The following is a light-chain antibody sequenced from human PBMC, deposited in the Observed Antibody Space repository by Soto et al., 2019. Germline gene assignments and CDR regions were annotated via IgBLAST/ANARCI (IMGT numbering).Light chain of an antibody. CDR1: QSGSAY. Sequence: EIVLTQSPATLYLSPGARATLSGRASQSGSAYFAGYQQKPVPAPRLLIYDAPNRATGIPARVSGSGSGTDLTLTISSLEPADFAVYYCKQRANWPLTCGQGIRVEIK. V-gene: IGKV3-11*01. CDR3: KQRANWPLT. J-gene: IGKJ1*01. CDR2: DAP.